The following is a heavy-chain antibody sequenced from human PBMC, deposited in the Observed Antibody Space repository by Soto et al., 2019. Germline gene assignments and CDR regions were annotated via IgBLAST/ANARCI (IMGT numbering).Heavy chain of an antibody. D-gene: IGHD4-4*01. CDR2: ISAYNGNT. Sequence: ASVQVSCQASCYTFTSYGISWVRQAPGQGLEWMGWISAYNGNTNYAQKLQGRVTMTTDTSTSTAYMELRSLRSDDTAVYYCARALTTQSPWFDPWGQGTLVTVSS. J-gene: IGHJ5*02. CDR3: ARALTTQSPWFDP. V-gene: IGHV1-18*01. CDR1: CYTFTSYG.